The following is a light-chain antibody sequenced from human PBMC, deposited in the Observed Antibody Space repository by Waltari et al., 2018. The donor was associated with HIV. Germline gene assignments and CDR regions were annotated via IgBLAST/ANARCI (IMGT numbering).Light chain of an antibody. CDR1: QSLLRTDGYNY. V-gene: IGKV2-28*01. CDR2: LGS. J-gene: IGKJ3*01. CDR3: MQSLQTPFT. Sequence: IVLPQSPLSLPVTPGEPASFFCSSSQSLLRTDGYNYLSCYLQRPGQSPQLLIYLGSSRASGVPDRFSGSGSGTDFTLRVSRVEAEDVGFYFCMQSLQTPFTFGPGTEVDIK.